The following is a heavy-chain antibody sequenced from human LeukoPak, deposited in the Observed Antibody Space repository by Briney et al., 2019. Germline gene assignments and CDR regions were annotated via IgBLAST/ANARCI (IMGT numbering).Heavy chain of an antibody. Sequence: GGSLRLSCAASGFTFSSYEMNWVRQAPGKGLEWVSYISSSGSTICYADSVKGRFTISRDNAKNSLYLQMNSLRAEDTAVYYCARTLRDSSGWNNYYYYYMDVWGKGTTVTVSS. CDR2: ISSSGSTI. V-gene: IGHV3-48*03. CDR3: ARTLRDSSGWNNYYYYYMDV. CDR1: GFTFSSYE. J-gene: IGHJ6*03. D-gene: IGHD6-19*01.